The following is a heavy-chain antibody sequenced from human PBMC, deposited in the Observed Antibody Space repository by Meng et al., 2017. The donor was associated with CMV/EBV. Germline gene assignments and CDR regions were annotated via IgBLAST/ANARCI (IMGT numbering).Heavy chain of an antibody. CDR1: GGSISSSSYY. Sequence: SETLSLTCTVSGGSISSSSYYWGWIRQPPGKGLEWIGSIYCSGSTYYNPSLKSRVTISVDTSKNQFSLKLSSVTAADTAVYYCARQDIVVVPAALPNWFDPWGQGTLVTVSS. CDR3: ARQDIVVVPAALPNWFDP. V-gene: IGHV4-39*01. CDR2: IYCSGST. J-gene: IGHJ5*02. D-gene: IGHD2-2*01.